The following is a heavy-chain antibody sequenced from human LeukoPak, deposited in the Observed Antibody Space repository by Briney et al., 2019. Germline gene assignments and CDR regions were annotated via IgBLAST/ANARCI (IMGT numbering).Heavy chain of an antibody. CDR3: ARGYYDSSGYWGSHAFDI. D-gene: IGHD3-22*01. J-gene: IGHJ3*02. CDR2: MNPNSGNT. Sequence: ASVKVSCKVSGYTFTSYDINWVRQATGQGLEWMGWMNPNSGNTGYAQKFQGRVTMTRNTSISTAYMELSSLRSEDTAVYYCARGYYDSSGYWGSHAFDIWGQGTMVTVSS. CDR1: GYTFTSYD. V-gene: IGHV1-8*01.